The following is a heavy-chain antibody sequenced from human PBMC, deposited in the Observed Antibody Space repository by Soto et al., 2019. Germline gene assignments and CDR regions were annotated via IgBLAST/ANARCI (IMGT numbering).Heavy chain of an antibody. CDR1: GFTVSSNY. CDR2: IYSGGTT. V-gene: IGHV3-66*01. D-gene: IGHD5-18*01. J-gene: IGHJ4*02. CDR3: VRNTGWDTPMVH. Sequence: EVQLVESGGGLVQPGGSLRVSCAASGFTVSSNYMSWVRQAPGKGLEWVSVIYSGGTTYYADSVKGRFTISRDNSRNTLEIQMNSLRAEDTAGYYCVRNTGWDTPMVHWGQGTLVTVSS.